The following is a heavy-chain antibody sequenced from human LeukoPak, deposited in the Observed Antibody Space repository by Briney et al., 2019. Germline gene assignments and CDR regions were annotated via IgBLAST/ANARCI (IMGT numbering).Heavy chain of an antibody. CDR2: ISSSSSYI. CDR3: ARDLSVTMVRGVIGWFDP. J-gene: IGHJ5*02. Sequence: GGSLRLSCAASGFTFSSYSMNWVRQAPGKGLEWVSSISSSSSYIYYADSVKGRFTISRDNAKNSLYLQMNSLRAEDTAVYYCARDLSVTMVRGVIGWFDPWGQEPWSPSPQ. V-gene: IGHV3-21*01. CDR1: GFTFSSYS. D-gene: IGHD3-10*01.